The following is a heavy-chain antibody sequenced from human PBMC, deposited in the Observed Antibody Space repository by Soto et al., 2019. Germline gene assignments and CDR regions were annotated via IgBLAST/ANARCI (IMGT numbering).Heavy chain of an antibody. CDR1: GFTFSSYG. CDR2: IWYDGSNK. J-gene: IGHJ6*02. V-gene: IGHV3-33*01. Sequence: QVQLVESGGGVVQPGRSLRLSCAASGFTFSSYGMHWVRQAPGKGLGWVAVIWYDGSNKYYADSVKGRFTISRDNSKNTLYLQMNSLRAEDTAVYYCARGHYGMDVWGQGTTVTVSS. CDR3: ARGHYGMDV.